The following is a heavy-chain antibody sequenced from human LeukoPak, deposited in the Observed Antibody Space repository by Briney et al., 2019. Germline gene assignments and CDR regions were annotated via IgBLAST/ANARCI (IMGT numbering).Heavy chain of an antibody. D-gene: IGHD3-10*01. V-gene: IGHV3-7*05. CDR3: ARAYYDSGTYYKSPLAY. CDR2: IKQDGSET. CDR1: GFTFSSFW. J-gene: IGHJ4*02. Sequence: GGSLRLSCAASGFTFSSFWMSWVRQAPGKGLEWVANIKQDGSETNYVDSVKGRFTISRDNAENSLYLQMNSLRAEDTAVYYCARAYYDSGTYYKSPLAYWGQRTLVTVSS.